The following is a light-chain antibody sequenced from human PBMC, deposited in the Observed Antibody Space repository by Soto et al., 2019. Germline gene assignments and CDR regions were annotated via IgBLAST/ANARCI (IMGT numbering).Light chain of an antibody. V-gene: IGKV3-20*01. CDR2: GAS. J-gene: IGKJ5*01. CDR1: QSVSSSY. Sequence: EIVLTQSPATLSLSPGESATLSCRASQSVSSSYLAWYQQKPGQAPRLLINGASSRATGIPDRFSGSGSGTDFTLTISRLEPEDFAVYYCQQYGSSLSITFGQGTRLEIK. CDR3: QQYGSSLSIT.